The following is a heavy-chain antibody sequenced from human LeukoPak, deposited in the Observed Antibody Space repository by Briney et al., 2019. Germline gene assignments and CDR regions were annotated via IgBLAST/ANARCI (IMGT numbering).Heavy chain of an antibody. Sequence: GGSLRLSCAPSVFTFSSYTMNWVRQAPGKGLEWVSSISSITSYIYYADSVKGRFTISRDNAKNSLSLQMDSLRAEDTAVYYCARARYGDYAIDYWGQGTLVTVSS. CDR1: VFTFSSYT. CDR2: ISSITSYI. V-gene: IGHV3-21*01. CDR3: ARARYGDYAIDY. D-gene: IGHD4-17*01. J-gene: IGHJ4*02.